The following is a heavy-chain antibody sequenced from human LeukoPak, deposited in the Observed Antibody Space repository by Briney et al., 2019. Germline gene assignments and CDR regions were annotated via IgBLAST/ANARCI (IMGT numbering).Heavy chain of an antibody. V-gene: IGHV4-4*07. D-gene: IGHD1-26*01. CDR3: VRAPSGCGGYNWFDP. Sequence: SETLSLTCTVSNGSISSYFWSWIRQPAGKGLQWIGRVYTSGSTNYNPSLKSRVTMSVDTSKNQFSLRLSSVTAADTAVYYCVRAPSGCGGYNWFDPWGQGTLVTVSS. CDR1: NGSISSYF. CDR2: VYTSGST. J-gene: IGHJ5*02.